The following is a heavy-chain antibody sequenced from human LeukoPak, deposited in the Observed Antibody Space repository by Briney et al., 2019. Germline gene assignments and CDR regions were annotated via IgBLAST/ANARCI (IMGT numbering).Heavy chain of an antibody. CDR2: ISYDKSNK. Sequence: PGGSLRLSCAASGFIFTNYDVHWVRQASGKGLEWVALISYDKSNKYYADSVKGRFTISRDNSKNTLYLQMNSLRVEDTAVYYCARDRAYSTSSLSNWGQGTLVTVSS. V-gene: IGHV3-30*04. CDR1: GFIFTNYD. J-gene: IGHJ4*02. D-gene: IGHD6-6*01. CDR3: ARDRAYSTSSLSN.